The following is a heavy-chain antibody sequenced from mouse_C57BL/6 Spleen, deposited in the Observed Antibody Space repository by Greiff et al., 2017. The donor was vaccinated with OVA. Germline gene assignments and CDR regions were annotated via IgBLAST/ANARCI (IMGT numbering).Heavy chain of an antibody. J-gene: IGHJ4*01. CDR2: INPNNGGT. Sequence: EVQLQQSGPELVKPGASVKISCKASGYTFTDYYMNWVKQSHGKSLEWIGDINPNNGGTSYNQKFKGKATLTVDKSSSTAYMELRSLTSEDSAVYYCARALELSYAMDYWGQGTSVTVSS. CDR3: ARALELSYAMDY. CDR1: GYTFTDYY. V-gene: IGHV1-26*01.